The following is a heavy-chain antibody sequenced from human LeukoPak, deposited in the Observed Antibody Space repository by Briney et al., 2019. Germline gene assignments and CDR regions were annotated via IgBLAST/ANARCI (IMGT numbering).Heavy chain of an antibody. CDR2: ISAYNGNT. J-gene: IGHJ4*02. V-gene: IGHV1-18*01. D-gene: IGHD5-18*01. CDR3: ARELYGYSYGYGSYYFDY. Sequence: ATVKVSCKASGYTFTSYGISWVRQAPGQGLEWMGWISAYNGNTNYAQKLQGRVTVTTDTSTSTAYMELRSLRSDDTAVYYCARELYGYSYGYGSYYFDYWGQGTLVTVSS. CDR1: GYTFTSYG.